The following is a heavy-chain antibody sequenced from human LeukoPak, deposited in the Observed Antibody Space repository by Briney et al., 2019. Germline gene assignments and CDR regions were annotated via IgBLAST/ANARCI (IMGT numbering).Heavy chain of an antibody. CDR2: ISSSGSTI. J-gene: IGHJ6*04. D-gene: IGHD4-17*01. CDR1: GFTFSSYE. CDR3: ARDYYGDYYYYGMDA. V-gene: IGHV3-48*03. Sequence: GGSLRLSCAASGFTFSSYEMNWVRQAPGKGLEWVSYISSSGSTIYYADSVKGRFTISRDNAKNSLYLQMNSLRAEDTAVYYCARDYYGDYYYYGMDAWGKGTTVTVSS.